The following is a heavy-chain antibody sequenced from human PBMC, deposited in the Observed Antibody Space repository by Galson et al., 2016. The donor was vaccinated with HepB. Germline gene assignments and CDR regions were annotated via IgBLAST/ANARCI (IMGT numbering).Heavy chain of an antibody. J-gene: IGHJ6*02. CDR1: GFTVSSYY. D-gene: IGHD3-22*01. CDR3: ASHSDHSSGYYYGMDV. Sequence: SLRLSCAASGFTVSSYYMSWVRQAPGKGLEWVSVIYSGDTTYYAAPVKGRFTISRDNSKNTLYLQMNSLRAEDTAVYYCASHSDHSSGYYYGMDVWGQGTTVTVSS. CDR2: IYSGDTT. V-gene: IGHV3-53*01.